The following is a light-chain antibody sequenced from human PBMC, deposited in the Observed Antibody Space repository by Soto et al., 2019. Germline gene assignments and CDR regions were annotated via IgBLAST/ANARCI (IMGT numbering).Light chain of an antibody. CDR3: QQYDSDPLT. CDR1: QSISTW. Sequence: DIQMTQSPSTLSASVGDRVTITCRARQSISTWLSWYQQRPGKAPHLLIYNAPILENEVPSRFSGSGSGTAFTLTISSLQPDEVDTEHWQQYDSDPLTFGGGTKVEIK. V-gene: IGKV1-5*03. J-gene: IGKJ4*01. CDR2: NAP.